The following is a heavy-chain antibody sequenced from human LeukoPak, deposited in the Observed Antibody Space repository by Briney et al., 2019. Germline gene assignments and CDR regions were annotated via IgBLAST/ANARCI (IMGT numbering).Heavy chain of an antibody. J-gene: IGHJ2*01. CDR2: ISGSGAST. V-gene: IGHV3-23*01. CDR3: ARDRAPPTSWYFDL. CDR1: GFTFSSYG. Sequence: GGSLRLSCAASGFTFSSYGMSWVRQAPGKGLEWVSAISGSGASTYYADSVKGRFTISRDNSKNTLYLQMNSLRAEDTAVYYCARDRAPPTSWYFDLWGRGTLVTVSS. D-gene: IGHD3-10*01.